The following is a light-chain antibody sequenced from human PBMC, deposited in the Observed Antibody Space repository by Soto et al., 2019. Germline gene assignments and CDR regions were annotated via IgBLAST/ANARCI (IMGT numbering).Light chain of an antibody. CDR3: QQQDILTIT. CDR1: QNLSRYF. J-gene: IGKJ5*01. V-gene: IGKV3-20*01. Sequence: EVVLTQSPGTLSLPPGDRASLSCRASQNLSRYFLSWYQHTPGQAPRILISGASRRATGIPDRFSGAVSGTDFTLTISRLETEDFALYYGQQQDILTITFGQGTRLEIK. CDR2: GAS.